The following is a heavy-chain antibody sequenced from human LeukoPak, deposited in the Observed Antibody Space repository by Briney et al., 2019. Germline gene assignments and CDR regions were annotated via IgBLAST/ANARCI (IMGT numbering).Heavy chain of an antibody. J-gene: IGHJ4*02. CDR1: GFTFSSYS. Sequence: GGSLRLSCAASGFTFSSYSMNWVRQAPGKGLEWVSSISSSSSYIYYADSVKGRFTISRDNAKNSLYLQMNSLRAEDTALYYCVKSNNYYDSSGYYEYWGQGTLVTVSS. D-gene: IGHD3-22*01. CDR2: ISSSSSYI. V-gene: IGHV3-21*04. CDR3: VKSNNYYDSSGYYEY.